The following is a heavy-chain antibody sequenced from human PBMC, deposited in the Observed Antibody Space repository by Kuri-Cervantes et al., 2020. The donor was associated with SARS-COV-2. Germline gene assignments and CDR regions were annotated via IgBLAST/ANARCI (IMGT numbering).Heavy chain of an antibody. CDR1: GGSISSSSYY. J-gene: IGHJ4*02. CDR3: ARANYYYDSSGWGCYFDY. CDR2: IYYSGST. Sequence: GSLRLSCTVSGGSISSSSYYWSWIRQPPGKGLEWIGYIYYSGSTNYTPYLKSRVTISVDTSKNQFSLKLSSVTAADTAVYYCARANYYYDSSGWGCYFDYWGQGTLVTVSS. D-gene: IGHD3-22*01. V-gene: IGHV4-61*01.